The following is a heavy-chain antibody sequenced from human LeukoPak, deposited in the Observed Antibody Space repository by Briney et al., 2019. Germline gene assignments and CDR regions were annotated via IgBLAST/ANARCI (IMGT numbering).Heavy chain of an antibody. J-gene: IGHJ6*03. D-gene: IGHD1-14*01. CDR1: GYSFILYG. V-gene: IGHV1-18*01. Sequence: ASVKVSCKTSGYSFILYGNSWVRQAPGQGPEWMGWISTSTGDTKYTQKFQGRVTLTTDTSTSTAYMELSSLRSDDTAVYYCARSSGRSPNRDYMDVWGKGTTVTISS. CDR3: ARSSGRSPNRDYMDV. CDR2: ISTSTGDT.